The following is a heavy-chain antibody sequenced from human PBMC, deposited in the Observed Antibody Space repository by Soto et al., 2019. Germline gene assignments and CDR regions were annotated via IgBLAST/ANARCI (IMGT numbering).Heavy chain of an antibody. CDR3: ARAVLSSSGESGYYYYMDV. D-gene: IGHD6-6*01. V-gene: IGHV4-4*02. CDR1: SGSISSSNW. Sequence: SETLSLTCAVSSGSISSSNWWSWVRQPPGKGLEWIGEIYHSGSTNYNPSLKSRVTISVDKSKNQFSLKLSSVTAADTAVYYCARAVLSSSGESGYYYYMDVWGKGTTVTVSS. CDR2: IYHSGST. J-gene: IGHJ6*03.